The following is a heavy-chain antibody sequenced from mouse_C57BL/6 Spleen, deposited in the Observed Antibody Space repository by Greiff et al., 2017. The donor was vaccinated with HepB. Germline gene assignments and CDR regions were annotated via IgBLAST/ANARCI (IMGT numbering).Heavy chain of an antibody. D-gene: IGHD2-10*01. V-gene: IGHV1-82*01. CDR3: ARSGLLQMYFDV. Sequence: QVQLKESGPELVKPGASVKISCKASGYAFSSSWMNWVKQRPGKGLEWIGRIYPGDGDTNYNGKFKGKATLTADKSSSTAYMQLSSLTSEDSAVYFCARSGLLQMYFDVWGTGTTVTVSS. J-gene: IGHJ1*03. CDR1: GYAFSSSW. CDR2: IYPGDGDT.